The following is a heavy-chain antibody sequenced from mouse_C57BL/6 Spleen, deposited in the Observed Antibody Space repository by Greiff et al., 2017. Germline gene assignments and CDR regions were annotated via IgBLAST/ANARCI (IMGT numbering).Heavy chain of an antibody. J-gene: IGHJ1*03. CDR2: INPSNGGT. CDR1: GYTFTSYW. CDR3: ARGGYYGSSGYFDV. Sequence: LVESGTELVKPGASVKLSCKASGYTFTSYWMHWVKQRPGQGLEWIGNINPSNGGTNYNEKFKSKATLTVDKSSSTAYMQLSSLTSEDSAVYYCARGGYYGSSGYFDVWGTGTTVTVSS. D-gene: IGHD1-1*01. V-gene: IGHV1-53*01.